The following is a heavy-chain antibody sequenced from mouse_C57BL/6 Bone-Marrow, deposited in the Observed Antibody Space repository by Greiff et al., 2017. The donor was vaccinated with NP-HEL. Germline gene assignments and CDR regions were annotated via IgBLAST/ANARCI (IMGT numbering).Heavy chain of an antibody. CDR1: GFTFSSYA. D-gene: IGHD1-1*01. Sequence: EVMLVESGGGLVKPGGSLKLSCAASGFTFSSYAMSWVRQTPEKRLEWVATISDGGSYTYYPDNVKGRFTISRDNDKNNLYLQMSHLKSEDTAMYYCARRVLLMDYWGQGTSVTVSS. J-gene: IGHJ4*01. CDR2: ISDGGSYT. V-gene: IGHV5-4*03. CDR3: ARRVLLMDY.